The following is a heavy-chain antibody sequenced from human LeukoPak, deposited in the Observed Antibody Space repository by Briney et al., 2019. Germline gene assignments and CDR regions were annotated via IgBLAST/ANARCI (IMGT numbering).Heavy chain of an antibody. Sequence: ASVKVSCKASGYTFTGYYMHWVRQAPGQGLEWMGWINPNRGNTFYAQKFQGRVTVTRDTSISTAYMELSGLRSDDTAMSYCVRYSTTVRGNWFYPWGQGTLVTVSS. CDR2: INPNRGNT. V-gene: IGHV1-2*02. D-gene: IGHD3-10*01. J-gene: IGHJ5*02. CDR3: VRYSTTVRGNWFYP. CDR1: GYTFTGYY.